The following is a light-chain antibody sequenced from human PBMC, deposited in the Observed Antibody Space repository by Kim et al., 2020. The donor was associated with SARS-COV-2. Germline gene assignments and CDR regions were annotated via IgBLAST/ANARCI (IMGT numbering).Light chain of an antibody. J-gene: IGLJ1*01. CDR2: YDS. CDR3: QVWDSSGDHPYV. Sequence: SYELTQPPSVSVAPGKTTRITCGGNDIGSKSVHWYQQKPGQAPVLVIFYDSHRPSGIPERFSASNSGNTATLTISRVEAGDEADFYCQVWDSSGDHPYVFGTGTKVTVL. CDR1: DIGSKS. V-gene: IGLV3-21*04.